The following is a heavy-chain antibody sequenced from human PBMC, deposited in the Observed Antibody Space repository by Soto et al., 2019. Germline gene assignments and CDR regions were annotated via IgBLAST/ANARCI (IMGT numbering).Heavy chain of an antibody. Sequence: PSETLSLTCTVSGGSVSSGSYYWSWIRQPPGKGLEWIGYIYYSGSTNYNPSLKSRVTISVDTSKNQFSLKLSSVTAADTAVYYCARDHISSYGYGGRDYWGQGTLVTVSS. J-gene: IGHJ4*02. CDR2: IYYSGST. D-gene: IGHD5-18*01. CDR1: GGSVSSGSYY. CDR3: ARDHISSYGYGGRDY. V-gene: IGHV4-61*01.